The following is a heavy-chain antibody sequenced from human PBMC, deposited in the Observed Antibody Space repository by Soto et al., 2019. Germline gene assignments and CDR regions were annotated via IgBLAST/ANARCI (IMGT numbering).Heavy chain of an antibody. CDR1: GYTFTSYG. CDR2: ISAYNGNT. D-gene: IGHD3-22*01. V-gene: IGHV1-18*01. J-gene: IGHJ4*02. CDR3: ARTYYYDSSGYYVFAY. Sequence: ASGKVSCKASGYTFTSYGISWVRQAPGQGLEWMGWISAYNGNTNYAQKLQGRVTMTTDTSTSTAYMELRSLRSDDTAVYYCARTYYYDSSGYYVFAYWGQGTLVPVSS.